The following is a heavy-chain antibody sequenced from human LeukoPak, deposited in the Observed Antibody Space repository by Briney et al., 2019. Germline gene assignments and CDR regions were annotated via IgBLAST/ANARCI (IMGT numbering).Heavy chain of an antibody. D-gene: IGHD3-22*01. V-gene: IGHV4-34*01. CDR1: GGSFSGYY. CDR3: ARAPGYYDSSPLYTRDDY. Sequence: SETLSLTCAVYGGSFSGYYWSWIRQPPGKGLEWIGEINHSGSTNYNPSLKSRVTISVDTSKNQFSLKLSSVTAADTAVYYCARAPGYYDSSPLYTRDDYRGQGTLVTVSS. J-gene: IGHJ4*02. CDR2: INHSGST.